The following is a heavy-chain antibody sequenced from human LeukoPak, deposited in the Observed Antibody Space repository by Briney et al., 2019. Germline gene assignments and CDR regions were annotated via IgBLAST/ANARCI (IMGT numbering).Heavy chain of an antibody. D-gene: IGHD6-19*01. J-gene: IGHJ6*02. V-gene: IGHV3-30-3*01. CDR2: ISYDGSNK. CDR3: ARGTPSSSGWLYYGMDV. CDR1: GFTFSSYA. Sequence: GRSLRLSCAASGFTFSSYAMHWVRQAPGKGLEWVAVISYDGSNKYYADSVKGRFTISRDNSKNTLYLQMNSLRAEDAAVYYCARGTPSSSGWLYYGMDVWGQGTTVTVSS.